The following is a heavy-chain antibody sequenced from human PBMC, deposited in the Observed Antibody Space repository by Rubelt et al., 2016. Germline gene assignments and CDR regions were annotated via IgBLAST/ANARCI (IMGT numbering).Heavy chain of an antibody. J-gene: IGHJ2*01. V-gene: IGHV3-7*01. CDR2: VHYEGSAK. D-gene: IGHD6-19*01. Sequence: GQLVESGGDLVKPGGSLRLSCAASGFSFSDYYMNWVRQAPGRGLEWVANVHYEGSAKNYVDSVQGRFTVSRDNTQNSLILQMNSLTAEDTAVYYCARDNGYQEWLMQRNWYLDIWGRGTLVTVSS. CDR3: ARDNGYQEWLMQRNWYLDI. CDR1: GFSFSDYY.